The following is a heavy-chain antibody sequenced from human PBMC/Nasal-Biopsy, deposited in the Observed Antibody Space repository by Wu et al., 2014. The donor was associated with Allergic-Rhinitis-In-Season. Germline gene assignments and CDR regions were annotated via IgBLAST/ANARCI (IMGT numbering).Heavy chain of an antibody. CDR3: AKNVGRAAAGPSDS. D-gene: IGHD6-13*01. V-gene: IGHV3-33*03. J-gene: IGHJ4*02. CDR1: GFVFRAYG. CDR2: IWYDGGTE. Sequence: LRRSCAASGFVFRAYGMHWVRQAPGKGLEWVAGIWYDGGTEYYADSVKGRFTVSRAKSNSTLYLQMNSLRAEDTAVYYCAKNVGRAAAGPSDSWGQGTLVTVSS.